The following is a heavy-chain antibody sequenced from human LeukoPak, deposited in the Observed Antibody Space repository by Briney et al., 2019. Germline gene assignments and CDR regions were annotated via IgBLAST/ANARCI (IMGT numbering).Heavy chain of an antibody. CDR1: GFTFTSYW. Sequence: SGGSLRLSCAASGFTFTSYWMSWVRQAPGKGLEWVANIKQDGSEKYYVDSVKGRFTIPRDNAKNSLYLQMNSLRAEDTAVYYCARVVFGVVIYYYYYMDVWGKGTTVTVSS. CDR3: ARVVFGVVIYYYYYMDV. D-gene: IGHD3-3*01. CDR2: IKQDGSEK. V-gene: IGHV3-7*01. J-gene: IGHJ6*03.